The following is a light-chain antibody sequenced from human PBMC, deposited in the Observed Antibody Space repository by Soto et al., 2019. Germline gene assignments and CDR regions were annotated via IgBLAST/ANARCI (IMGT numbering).Light chain of an antibody. CDR3: SSYTSSSTFV. J-gene: IGLJ1*01. V-gene: IGLV2-14*01. CDR2: EVS. CDR1: NIGGKS. Sequence: LTQPPSVSVAPGQTARITCGGNNIGGKSVHWYQQKPGKAPKLMIYEVSNRPSGVSNRFSGSKSGNTASLTISGLQAEDEADYYCSSYTSSSTFVFGTGTKLTVL.